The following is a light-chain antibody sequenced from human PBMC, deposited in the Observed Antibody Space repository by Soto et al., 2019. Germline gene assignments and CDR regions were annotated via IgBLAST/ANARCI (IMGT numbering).Light chain of an antibody. CDR2: GPS. V-gene: IGKV3-15*01. CDR1: QSVGSN. Sequence: EIVLTQSPATLSVSPGERATLSCRASQSVGSNLAWYQQNPGQAPRVLLYGPSTRATGIPARFSGSGSGTEFTLTISSLQSEDFAVYHCQHYNNWPPTWTFGQGTKVEVK. J-gene: IGKJ1*01. CDR3: QHYNNWPPTWT.